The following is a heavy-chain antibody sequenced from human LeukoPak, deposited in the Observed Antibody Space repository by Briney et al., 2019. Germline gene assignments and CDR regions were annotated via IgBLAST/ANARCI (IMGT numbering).Heavy chain of an antibody. Sequence: SVKVSCKASGGTFSSYAISWVRQAPGQGLEWMGGIIPIFGTANYAQKFQGRVTITADESTSTAYMELSSLRSEDTAVYYCARPRGYSGYDSAFDIWSQGTMVTVSS. V-gene: IGHV1-69*13. CDR3: ARPRGYSGYDSAFDI. D-gene: IGHD5-12*01. CDR2: IIPIFGTA. CDR1: GGTFSSYA. J-gene: IGHJ3*02.